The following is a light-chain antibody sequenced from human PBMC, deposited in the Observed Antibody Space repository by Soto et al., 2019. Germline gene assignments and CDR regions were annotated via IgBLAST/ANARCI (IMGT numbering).Light chain of an antibody. V-gene: IGLV7-43*01. Sequence: QTVVTQEPSLTVSPGGTVTLTCATSTGAVTSGYYPNWFQQKPGRAPRALIYSTNNKYSWTPARFSGSLLGGKAALTLSGVPPEDEADYYCLLYYGGQLGFFGGGTKLTVL. CDR2: STN. J-gene: IGLJ2*01. CDR1: TGAVTSGYY. CDR3: LLYYGGQLGF.